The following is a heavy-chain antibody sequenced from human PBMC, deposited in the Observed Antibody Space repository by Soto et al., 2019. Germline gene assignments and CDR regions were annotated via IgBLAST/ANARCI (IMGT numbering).Heavy chain of an antibody. CDR1: GFTFSSYS. Sequence: VGSLRLSCAASGFTFSSYSMNWVRQAPGKGLEWVSYISSSSSTIYYADSVKGRFTISRDNAKNSLYLQMNSLRAEDTAVYYCARYWWGYCSGGSCYDPYYFDYWGQGTLVTVSS. V-gene: IGHV3-48*01. D-gene: IGHD2-15*01. J-gene: IGHJ4*02. CDR2: ISSSSSTI. CDR3: ARYWWGYCSGGSCYDPYYFDY.